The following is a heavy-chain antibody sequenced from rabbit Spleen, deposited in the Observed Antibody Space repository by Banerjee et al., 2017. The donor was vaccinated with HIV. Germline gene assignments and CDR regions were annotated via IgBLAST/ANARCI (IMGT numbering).Heavy chain of an antibody. V-gene: IGHV1S45*01. CDR1: GFSFSSGYD. Sequence: QEQLEESGGDLVKPGASLTLTCTASGFSFSSGYDMCWVRQAPGKGLEWIACIYIGDGNTYYASWAKGRFTISKTSSTTVTLQMTSLTAADTATYFCARDPGYAGSRFNLWGPGTLVTVS. CDR2: IYIGDGNT. D-gene: IGHD4-2*01. CDR3: ARDPGYAGSRFNL. J-gene: IGHJ4*01.